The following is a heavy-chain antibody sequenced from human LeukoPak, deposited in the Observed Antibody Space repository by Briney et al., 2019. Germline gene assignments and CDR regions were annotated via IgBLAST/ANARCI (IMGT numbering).Heavy chain of an antibody. CDR1: GYTFTSYG. CDR2: TSAYNCNT. CDR3: ARDRENYYEFWSGDYYYMHV. D-gene: IGHD3-3*01. V-gene: IGHV1-18*01. Sequence: GASVKVSCKASGYTFTSYGISWVRQAPGQGLEWMGWTSAYNCNTNYAQKLQGRVTMTTDTSTSTAYMELRSLRSDDTDVYYCARDRENYYEFWSGDYYYMHVWGKGTAVTVSS. J-gene: IGHJ6*03.